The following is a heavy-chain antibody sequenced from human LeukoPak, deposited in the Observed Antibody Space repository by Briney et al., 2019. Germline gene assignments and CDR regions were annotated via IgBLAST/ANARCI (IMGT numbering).Heavy chain of an antibody. J-gene: IGHJ1*01. CDR1: GFTFSTYA. V-gene: IGHV3-30*01. Sequence: PGRSLRLSCAASGFTFSTYAMHWVRQAPGKGLEWVALTSYDGSNKYHADSVKGRFTISRDNSKNTLYLQMTSLRAEDTAVYYCARDHCSSTSCFQQYFHHWGQGTLVTVSS. CDR2: TSYDGSNK. CDR3: ARDHCSSTSCFQQYFHH. D-gene: IGHD2-2*01.